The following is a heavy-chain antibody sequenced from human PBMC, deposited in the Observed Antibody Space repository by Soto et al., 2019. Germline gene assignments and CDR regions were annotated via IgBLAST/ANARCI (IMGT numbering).Heavy chain of an antibody. CDR2: LTAYDGKR. CDR1: GYTFTTFG. D-gene: IGHD3-10*01. J-gene: IGHJ4*02. CDR3: ARGLTYGAFDY. V-gene: IGHV1-18*01. Sequence: ASVKVSCKTSGYTFTTFGINWVRQAPGQGLEWMGCLTAYDGKRNFAQKFQDRLTMTMDISTSTGYMELSGLRSDDTAVYFCARGLTYGAFDYWGRGTQVTFSS.